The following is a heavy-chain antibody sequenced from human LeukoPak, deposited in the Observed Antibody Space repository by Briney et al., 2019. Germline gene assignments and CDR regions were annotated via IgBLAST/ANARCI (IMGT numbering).Heavy chain of an antibody. Sequence: GASVKVSCKASGYTFTGYYMHWVQQAPGQGLEWMGWINPNSGDTNYAQDFQGRVTMTRDTSISTAYMELSRLRYDDTAVYYCARDLAVFDAFDIWGQGTMVTVSS. V-gene: IGHV1-2*02. CDR3: ARDLAVFDAFDI. CDR2: INPNSGDT. CDR1: GYTFTGYY. D-gene: IGHD2-8*02. J-gene: IGHJ3*02.